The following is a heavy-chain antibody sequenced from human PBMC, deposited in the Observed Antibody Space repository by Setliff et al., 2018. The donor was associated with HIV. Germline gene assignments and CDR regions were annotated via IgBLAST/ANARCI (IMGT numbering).Heavy chain of an antibody. J-gene: IGHJ6*03. CDR1: GYTFTNYH. CDR3: AREGGREYDFWSGYYRPYYYYMDV. D-gene: IGHD3-3*01. Sequence: GASVKVSCKASGYTFTNYHMQWVRQAPGQGLEWMGIINPSGGSATYAQKFQGRVTMTRDTSTSTVYMELSSLRSDDTAVYYCAREGGREYDFWSGYYRPYYYYMDVWGKGTTVTVSS. V-gene: IGHV1-46*01. CDR2: INPSGGSA.